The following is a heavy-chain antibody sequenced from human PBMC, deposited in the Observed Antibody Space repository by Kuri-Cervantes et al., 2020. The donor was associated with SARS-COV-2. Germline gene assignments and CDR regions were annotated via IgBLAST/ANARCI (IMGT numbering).Heavy chain of an antibody. CDR2: INYRGGA. CDR3: ARDLGLTY. J-gene: IGHJ4*02. Sequence: GSLRLSCTVSGGSISSYYWNWIRQPPGKGLEWVGYINYRGGANYNPPLKSRVTISVDTAKRHFSLKLSSVSAADTAVYYCARDLGLTYWGQGTLVTVSS. D-gene: IGHD3-16*01. CDR1: GGSISSYY. V-gene: IGHV4-59*01.